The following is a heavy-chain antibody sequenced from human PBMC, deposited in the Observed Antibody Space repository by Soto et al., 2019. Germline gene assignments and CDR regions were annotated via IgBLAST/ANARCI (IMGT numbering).Heavy chain of an antibody. V-gene: IGHV4-31*02. Sequence: QVHLEQSGPRLVKPSQTLSLTCNISGGSISSVNHYWSWIRQSPREGLEWIGYIFDSGTTHYNPSFQGRVTILGDTSQTQFSLTMHSVTVADSAVYYCAREVSCTGAFDYWGRGTVVTVSS. CDR3: AREVSCTGAFDY. D-gene: IGHD2-8*02. CDR2: IFDSGTT. J-gene: IGHJ4*02. CDR1: GGSISSVNHY.